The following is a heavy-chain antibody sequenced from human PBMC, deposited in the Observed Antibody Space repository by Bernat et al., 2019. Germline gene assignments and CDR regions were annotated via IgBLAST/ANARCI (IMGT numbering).Heavy chain of an antibody. V-gene: IGHV3-7*03. J-gene: IGHJ4*02. CDR2: IKEDGSEK. CDR1: GFTFSSYW. D-gene: IGHD4-23*01. CDR3: AIGRWPLRAGY. Sequence: EVQLVESGGGLVQPGWSLRLSCAASGFTFSSYWMSWVRQAPGKGLEWVAIIKEDGSEKYYVDSVKGRFTISRDNAKNALYLQMNSLRAEDTAVYYCAIGRWPLRAGYWGQGTLVTVSS.